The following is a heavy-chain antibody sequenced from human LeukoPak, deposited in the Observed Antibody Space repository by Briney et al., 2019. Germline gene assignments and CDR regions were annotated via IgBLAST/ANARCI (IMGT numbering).Heavy chain of an antibody. CDR2: INHSGST. Sequence: PSETLSLTCTVSGGSISGYYWSWIRQPPGKGLEWVGEINHSGSTNYNPSLKSRVTISVDTSKNQFSLKLSSVTAADTAVYYCAGNADRASDAFDIWGQGTMVTVSS. V-gene: IGHV4-34*01. J-gene: IGHJ3*02. D-gene: IGHD5/OR15-5a*01. CDR1: GGSISGYY. CDR3: AGNADRASDAFDI.